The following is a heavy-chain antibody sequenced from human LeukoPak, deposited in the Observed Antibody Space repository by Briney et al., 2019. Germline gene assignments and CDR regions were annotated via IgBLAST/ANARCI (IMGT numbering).Heavy chain of an antibody. J-gene: IGHJ5*02. Sequence: GGSLRLSCAASGFAFDDYAFHWVRQAPGKGLEWVSGISWNTGSIGYADSVKGRFTISRDNAKNSLYLQMNSLRAEDTALYYCAKGPYSSGWSDWFDPWGQGTLVTVSS. CDR2: ISWNTGSI. D-gene: IGHD6-19*01. CDR3: AKGPYSSGWSDWFDP. CDR1: GFAFDDYA. V-gene: IGHV3-9*01.